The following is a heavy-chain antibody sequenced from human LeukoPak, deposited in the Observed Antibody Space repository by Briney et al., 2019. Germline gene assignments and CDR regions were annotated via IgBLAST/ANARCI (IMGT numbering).Heavy chain of an antibody. CDR2: IYYSGST. CDR3: ARGGGGYSYGSRTFDY. CDR1: GGSISSYY. J-gene: IGHJ4*02. V-gene: IGHV4-59*01. D-gene: IGHD5-18*01. Sequence: SETLSLTCTVSGGSISSYYWSWIRQTPGKGLEWIGYIYYSGSTNYNPSLKSRVTISVDTSKNLFSLNLSSVTAADTAVYYCARGGGGYSYGSRTFDYWGQGTLVTVSS.